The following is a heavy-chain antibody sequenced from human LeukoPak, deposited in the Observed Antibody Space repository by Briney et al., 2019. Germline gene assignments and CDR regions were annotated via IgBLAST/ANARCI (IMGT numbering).Heavy chain of an antibody. D-gene: IGHD2-2*02. CDR1: GGSISSGDYY. CDR3: ARGGAAYCSSTSCYTKDNWFDP. J-gene: IGHJ5*02. Sequence: SQTLSLTCTVSGGSISSGDYYWSWIRQPPGKGLEWIGYIYYSGSTYYNPSLKSRVTISVDTSKNQFSLKLSSVTAADTAVYYCARGGAAYCSSTSCYTKDNWFDPWGQGTLVTVSS. V-gene: IGHV4-30-4*08. CDR2: IYYSGST.